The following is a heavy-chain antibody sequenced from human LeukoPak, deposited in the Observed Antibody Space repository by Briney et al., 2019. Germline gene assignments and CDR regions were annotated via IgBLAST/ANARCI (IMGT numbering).Heavy chain of an antibody. Sequence: ASVKVSSKASGYTFTSYDINWVRQATGQGLEWMGWMNPNSGNTGYAQKFQGRVTMTRNTSISTTYMELSSLRSEDTAVYYCARFLRYFDWLPEDYWGQGTLVTVSS. CDR1: GYTFTSYD. CDR3: ARFLRYFDWLPEDY. J-gene: IGHJ4*02. CDR2: MNPNSGNT. V-gene: IGHV1-8*01. D-gene: IGHD3-9*01.